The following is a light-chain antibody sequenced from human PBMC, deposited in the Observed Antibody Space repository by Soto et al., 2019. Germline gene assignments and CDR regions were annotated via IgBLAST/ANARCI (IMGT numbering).Light chain of an antibody. J-gene: IGKJ1*01. CDR2: GAS. V-gene: IGKV3-20*01. CDR3: QQYGTSPQT. CDR1: ESVSSSY. Sequence: EIVLTQSPGTLSLSPGEGATLSCRASESVSSSYLAWYQQKPGQAPRLLIYGASSRATGIRDRFSGSGSGTDYNLTISRLEPEDFAVYYCQQYGTSPQTFGQGTKVEVE.